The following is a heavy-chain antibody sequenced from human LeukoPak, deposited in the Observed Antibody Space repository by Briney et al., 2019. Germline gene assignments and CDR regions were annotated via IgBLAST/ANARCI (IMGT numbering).Heavy chain of an antibody. J-gene: IGHJ6*03. CDR1: GYTFTSYG. D-gene: IGHD2-2*01. V-gene: IGHV1-18*01. CDR3: ARGTDIVVVPAATSEGLGDYYYYMDV. Sequence: ASVKVSCKASGYTFTSYGISWVRQAPGQGLEWMGWISAYNGNTNYAQKLQGRVTITADESTSTAYMELSSLRSEDTAVYYCARGTDIVVVPAATSEGLGDYYYYMDVWGKGTTVTVSS. CDR2: ISAYNGNT.